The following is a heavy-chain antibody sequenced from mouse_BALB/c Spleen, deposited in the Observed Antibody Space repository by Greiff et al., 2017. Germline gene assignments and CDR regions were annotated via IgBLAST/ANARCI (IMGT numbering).Heavy chain of an antibody. J-gene: IGHJ4*01. CDR3: ARHLTGTYYAMDY. CDR1: GFSLTSYG. V-gene: IGHV2-6-2*01. CDR2: IWSDGST. Sequence: VHLVESGPDLVAPSQSLSITCTVSGFSLTSYGVHWVRQPPGKGLEWLVVIWSDGSTTYNSALKSRLSISKDNSKSQVFLKMNSLQTDDTAMYYCARHLTGTYYAMDYWGQGTSVTVSS. D-gene: IGHD4-1*01.